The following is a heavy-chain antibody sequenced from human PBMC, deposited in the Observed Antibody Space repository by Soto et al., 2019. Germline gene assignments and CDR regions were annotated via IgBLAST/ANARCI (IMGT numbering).Heavy chain of an antibody. D-gene: IGHD1-26*01. V-gene: IGHV4-59*01. CDR2: IYYSGSS. J-gene: IGHJ4*02. CDR1: GGSISRYY. CDR3: AKGLGYFDS. Sequence: SETLSLTCTVSGGSISRYYWTWIRQPPGKGLEWIGYIYYSGSSNYNASLKSRLTMSVDTSKNQFSLKLSSVTAADTAVYYCAKGLGYFDSWGQGVXVTVSS.